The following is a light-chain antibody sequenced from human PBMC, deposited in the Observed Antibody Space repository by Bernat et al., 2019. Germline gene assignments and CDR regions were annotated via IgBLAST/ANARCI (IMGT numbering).Light chain of an antibody. CDR1: RSDVGSHNR. CDR3: SPYTRTSTFV. J-gene: IGLJ1*01. Sequence: QSALTQPPSVSGSPGQSVTISCTGTRSDVGSHNRVSWYQQSPGTAPKLIIYEVTNRPAGVPDRFPGSKSGNTASLTISGLQADDEADYYCSPYTRTSTFVFGTGTKVTVL. CDR2: EVT. V-gene: IGLV2-18*02.